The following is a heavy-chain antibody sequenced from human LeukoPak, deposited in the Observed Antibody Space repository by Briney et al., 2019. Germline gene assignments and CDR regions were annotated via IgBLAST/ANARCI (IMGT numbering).Heavy chain of an antibody. CDR3: LLRDGYYEFDY. CDR1: GYTFPSYD. CDR2: MNPNSGNT. D-gene: IGHD3-22*01. V-gene: IGHV1-8*02. J-gene: IGHJ4*02. Sequence: ASVKVSCKASGYTFPSYDINWVRQATGQGLEWMGWMNPNSGNTGYAQKLQGRVTMTTDTSTSTAYMELRSLRSDDTAVYHCLLRDGYYEFDYWGQGTLVTVSS.